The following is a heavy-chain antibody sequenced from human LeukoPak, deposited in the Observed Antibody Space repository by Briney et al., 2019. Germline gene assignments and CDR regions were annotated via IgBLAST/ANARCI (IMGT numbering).Heavy chain of an antibody. CDR3: ARHVGTTLHYYYCYYMDV. Sequence: ASETPSLTCTVSGGSISSSTYYWGWIRQPPGKGLEWIGTIYYGGSTYYNPSLKSRVTISVDTSKNQFSLKLSSVTAADTAVYYCARHVGTTLHYYYCYYMDVWGKGTTVTVSS. CDR2: IYYGGST. J-gene: IGHJ6*03. D-gene: IGHD1-26*01. CDR1: GGSISSSTYY. V-gene: IGHV4-39*01.